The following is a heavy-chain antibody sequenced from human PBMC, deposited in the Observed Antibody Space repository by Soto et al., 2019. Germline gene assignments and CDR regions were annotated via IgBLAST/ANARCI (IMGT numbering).Heavy chain of an antibody. CDR2: IYWNDDK. CDR1: GFSLSTSGVG. Sequence: QITSKESGPTLVKPTQTLTLTCTFSGFSLSTSGVGVGWIRQPPGKALEWLALIYWNDDKRYSPSLKSRLTITKDTSKNQVVLTMTNMDPVDTDTYYCAHRDSSAKLGAFDIWGQGTMVTVSS. J-gene: IGHJ3*02. V-gene: IGHV2-5*01. CDR3: AHRDSSAKLGAFDI. D-gene: IGHD3-22*01.